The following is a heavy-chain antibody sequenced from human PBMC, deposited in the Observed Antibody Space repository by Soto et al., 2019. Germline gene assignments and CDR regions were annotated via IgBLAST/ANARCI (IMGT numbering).Heavy chain of an antibody. CDR2: LSSSSSYI. Sequence: EVQLVESGGGLVKPGGSLRLSCAASGFTFSSYSMNWVRQAPGKGLEWVSSLSSSSSYIYYADSVKGRFTISRDNAKNSLYLQMNSLRDEDTAVYYCAGDPTEERFLEWLPQGFDYWGQGTLVTVSS. CDR1: GFTFSSYS. CDR3: AGDPTEERFLEWLPQGFDY. J-gene: IGHJ4*02. V-gene: IGHV3-21*01. D-gene: IGHD3-3*01.